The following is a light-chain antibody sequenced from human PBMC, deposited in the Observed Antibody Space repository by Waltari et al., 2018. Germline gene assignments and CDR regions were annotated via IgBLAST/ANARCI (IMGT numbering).Light chain of an antibody. Sequence: EIVLTQSPGTLSLSPGERATLACRASQTVTSSYLAWYHQNPGQAPRLLIYGASSRATGIPDRFSGSGSGTDFTLTISSLQAEDVAVYYCQQYFSSPWTFGQGTKVEIK. CDR1: QTVTSSY. V-gene: IGKV3-20*01. J-gene: IGKJ1*01. CDR3: QQYFSSPWT. CDR2: GAS.